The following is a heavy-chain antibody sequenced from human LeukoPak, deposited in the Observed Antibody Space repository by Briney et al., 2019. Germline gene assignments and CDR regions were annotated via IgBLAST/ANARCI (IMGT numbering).Heavy chain of an antibody. Sequence: TAGGSLRLSCAASGFTFSSYEMNWVRQAPGKGLEWVSSISSSSSYIYYADSVKGRFTISRDNAKNSLYLQMNSLRAEDTAVYYCALWGYDILTGYYKFDYWGQGTLVTVSS. V-gene: IGHV3-21*01. CDR3: ALWGYDILTGYYKFDY. CDR2: ISSSSSYI. J-gene: IGHJ4*02. D-gene: IGHD3-9*01. CDR1: GFTFSSYE.